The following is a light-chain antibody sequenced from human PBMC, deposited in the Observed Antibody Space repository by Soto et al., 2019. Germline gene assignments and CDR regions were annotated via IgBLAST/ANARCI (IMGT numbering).Light chain of an antibody. CDR2: DAS. J-gene: IGKJ1*01. CDR1: QDINNW. CDR3: QQYNSRRT. Sequence: DIQMTQSPSTLSAYVGDRVTITCRASQDINNWLAWYQQKPGNAPKFLIYDASSLQSGVSSRFSGSGSGREFTLTISSLQPDDFGTYYCQQYNSRRTFGQGTKVEIK. V-gene: IGKV1-5*01.